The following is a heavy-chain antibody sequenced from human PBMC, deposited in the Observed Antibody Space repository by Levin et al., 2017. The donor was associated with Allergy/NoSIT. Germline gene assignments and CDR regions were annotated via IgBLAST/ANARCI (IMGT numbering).Heavy chain of an antibody. CDR3: ARETAETAADTFDV. CDR2: ISPYNGDT. V-gene: IGHV1-18*01. CDR1: GYSLSNFG. J-gene: IGHJ3*01. Sequence: ASVKVSCKASGYSLSNFGLTWVRQAPGQGLEWMGWISPYNGDTKYAQKLQGRVTMTADTSTSTAYMELRSLRSDDTAVYYCARETAETAADTFDVWGQGTMVTVSS.